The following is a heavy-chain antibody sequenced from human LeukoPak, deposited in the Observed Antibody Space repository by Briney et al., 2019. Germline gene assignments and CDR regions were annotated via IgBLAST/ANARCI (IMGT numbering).Heavy chain of an antibody. CDR1: GYTFTGYY. CDR2: INPNSGGT. V-gene: IGHV1-2*02. D-gene: IGHD3-10*01. CDR3: AREVYGSGRAANLDY. J-gene: IGHJ4*02. Sequence: GASVKVSCKASGYTFTGYYMHWVRQAPGQGLEWMGWINPNSGGTNYAQKFQGRVTMTGDTSISTAYMELSRLRSDDTAVYYCAREVYGSGRAANLDYWGQGTLVTVSS.